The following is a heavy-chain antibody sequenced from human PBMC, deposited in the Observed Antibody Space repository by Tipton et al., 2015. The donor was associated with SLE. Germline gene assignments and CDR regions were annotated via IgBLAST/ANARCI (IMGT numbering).Heavy chain of an antibody. V-gene: IGHV4-39*01. CDR3: ARQVVYDTSGYYYFDS. D-gene: IGHD3-22*01. CDR1: GGPIINTNYY. Sequence: TLSLTCTVSGGPIINTNYYWDWIRQSPGKGLEWIGHVLYSGTTNYNPSLKSRVTISVATSKSQFSLRLNSVTAADTAVYYCARQVVYDTSGYYYFDSWGQGTLVTVSS. J-gene: IGHJ4*02. CDR2: VLYSGTT.